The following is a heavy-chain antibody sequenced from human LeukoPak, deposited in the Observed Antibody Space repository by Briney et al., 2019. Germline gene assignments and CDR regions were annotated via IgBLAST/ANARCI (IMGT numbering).Heavy chain of an antibody. J-gene: IGHJ4*02. CDR3: AKEAPRYSYGFDY. Sequence: GGSLRLSCAASGFTFSNYWMSWVRQAPGKGLEWVANIKQDGSEKYYVDSVKGRFTISRDNSKNTLYLQMNSLRAEDTAVYYCAKEAPRYSYGFDYWGQGTLVTVSS. CDR2: IKQDGSEK. CDR1: GFTFSNYW. V-gene: IGHV3-7*01. D-gene: IGHD5-18*01.